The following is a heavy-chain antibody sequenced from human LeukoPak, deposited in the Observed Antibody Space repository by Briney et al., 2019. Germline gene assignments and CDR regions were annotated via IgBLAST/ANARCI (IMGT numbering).Heavy chain of an antibody. V-gene: IGHV3-30-3*01. Sequence: PGRSLRLSCAASGFTFSSYAMHWVRQDPGKGLEWVAVISYDGSNKYYADSVKGRFTISRDNSKNTLYLQMNSLRAEDTAVYYCARVRSPPITIFDYWGQGTLVTVSS. D-gene: IGHD3-3*01. CDR2: ISYDGSNK. J-gene: IGHJ4*02. CDR1: GFTFSSYA. CDR3: ARVRSPPITIFDY.